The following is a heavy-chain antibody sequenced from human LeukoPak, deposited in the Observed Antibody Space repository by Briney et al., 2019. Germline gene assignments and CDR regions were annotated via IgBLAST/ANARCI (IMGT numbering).Heavy chain of an antibody. CDR2: MNPNSGNT. CDR1: GYTFTSYD. CDR3: ARGLSGYCSSTSCSYYYYYMDV. Sequence: ASVKVSCKASGYTFTSYDINWVRQATGQGLEWMGWMNPNSGNTGYAQKFQGRVTITRNTSISTAYMELSSLRSEDTAVYYCARGLSGYCSSTSCSYYYYYMDVWGKGTTVTVSS. V-gene: IGHV1-8*03. J-gene: IGHJ6*03. D-gene: IGHD2-2*03.